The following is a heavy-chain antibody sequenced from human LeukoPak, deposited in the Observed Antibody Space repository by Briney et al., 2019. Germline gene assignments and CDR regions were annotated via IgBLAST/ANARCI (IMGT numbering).Heavy chain of an antibody. CDR1: GFSFSDHY. D-gene: IGHD3-10*01. CDR2: SRNKANSYST. CDR3: ARDHRGSASRYNYGMDV. J-gene: IGHJ6*04. V-gene: IGHV3-72*01. Sequence: GGSLRLSCAASGFSFSDHYMDWVRQAPGKGLEWVGRSRNKANSYSTEYAASVKGRFTISRHDSKNSLYLQMNSLKTEDTAVYFCARDHRGSASRYNYGMDVWGKGTAVTVSS.